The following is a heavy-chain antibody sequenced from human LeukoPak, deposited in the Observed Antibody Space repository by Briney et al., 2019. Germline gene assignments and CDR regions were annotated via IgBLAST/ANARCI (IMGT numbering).Heavy chain of an antibody. Sequence: SETLSLTCTVSGGSISSYYWSWIRQPPGKGLEWIGYISYSGSTNYNPSLKSRVSISVETSQNQFSPKLSSVTAADTAVYYCARGNWNYASFWFDPWGQGTLVTVSS. D-gene: IGHD1-7*01. CDR1: GGSISSYY. CDR2: ISYSGST. V-gene: IGHV4-59*01. CDR3: ARGNWNYASFWFDP. J-gene: IGHJ5*02.